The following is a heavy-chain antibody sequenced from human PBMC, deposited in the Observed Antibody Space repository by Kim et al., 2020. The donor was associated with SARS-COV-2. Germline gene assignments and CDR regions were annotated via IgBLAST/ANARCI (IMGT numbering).Heavy chain of an antibody. Sequence: GSLRLSCAASGFTFSSYGMHWVRQAPGKGLEWVAVIWYDGSNKYYADSVKGRFTISRDNSKNTLYLQMNSLRAEDTAVYYCARDERPLRYCSGGSCYIGYYYYGMDVWGQGTTVTVSS. J-gene: IGHJ6*02. V-gene: IGHV3-33*01. D-gene: IGHD2-15*01. CDR1: GFTFSSYG. CDR3: ARDERPLRYCSGGSCYIGYYYYGMDV. CDR2: IWYDGSNK.